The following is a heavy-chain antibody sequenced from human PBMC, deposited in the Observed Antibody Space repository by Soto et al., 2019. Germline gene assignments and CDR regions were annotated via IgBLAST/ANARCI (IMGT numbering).Heavy chain of an antibody. CDR3: ARVENMTPPYCSGGSCYYYYYYGMDV. Sequence: GGSLRLSCAASGFTFSSYAMHWVRQAPGKGLEWVAVISYDGSNKYYADSVKGRFTISRDNSKNTLYLQMNSLRAEDTAVYYCARVENMTPPYCSGGSCYYYYYYGMDVWGQGTTVTVSS. D-gene: IGHD2-15*01. CDR2: ISYDGSNK. V-gene: IGHV3-30-3*01. CDR1: GFTFSSYA. J-gene: IGHJ6*02.